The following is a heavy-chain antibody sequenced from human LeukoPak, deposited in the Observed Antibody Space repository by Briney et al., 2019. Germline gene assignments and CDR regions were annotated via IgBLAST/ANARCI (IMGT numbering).Heavy chain of an antibody. D-gene: IGHD2-2*01. CDR1: GFTFSSYE. J-gene: IGHJ5*02. CDR3: AKVSCSSTSCYALTDNWFDP. CDR2: ISSSGTTI. Sequence: PGGSLRLSCAASGFTFSSYEMNWVRQAPGKGLEWVSYISSSGTTIYYADSVKGRFTISRDNSKNTLYLQMNSLRAEDTAVYYCAKVSCSSTSCYALTDNWFDPWGQGTLVTVSS. V-gene: IGHV3-48*03.